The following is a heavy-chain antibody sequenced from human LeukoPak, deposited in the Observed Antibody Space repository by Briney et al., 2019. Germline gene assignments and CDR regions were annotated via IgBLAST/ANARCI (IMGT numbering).Heavy chain of an antibody. J-gene: IGHJ5*02. CDR3: AQDRRGGYSGSKCFDP. V-gene: IGHV1-2*02. CDR2: INPNSGGT. Sequence: GASVKVSCKASEYTFTGYYMHWVRQAPGQGLEWMGWINPNSGGTNYAQNFQGRVTMTRDTSISTVYMELSRLTSDDTAVYYCAQDRRGGYSGSKCFDPWGQGTLVTVSS. D-gene: IGHD6-6*01. CDR1: EYTFTGYY.